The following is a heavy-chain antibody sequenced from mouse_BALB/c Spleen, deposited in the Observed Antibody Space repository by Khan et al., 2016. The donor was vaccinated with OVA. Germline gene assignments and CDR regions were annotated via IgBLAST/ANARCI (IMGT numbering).Heavy chain of an antibody. CDR1: GYTFTSYW. J-gene: IGHJ2*01. CDR2: TNPTNGRT. Sequence: QVQLQQPGAELVKAGASVKMSCKASGYTFTSYWMHWVKQRLGPGLEWFAETNPTNGRTYYNEKFKSKATLTVDKSSSTAYMLLSGPTFEDSAVYYCARIKKIVATYFDYWGQGTTRTVSS. D-gene: IGHD1-1*01. V-gene: IGHV1S81*02. CDR3: ARIKKIVATYFDY.